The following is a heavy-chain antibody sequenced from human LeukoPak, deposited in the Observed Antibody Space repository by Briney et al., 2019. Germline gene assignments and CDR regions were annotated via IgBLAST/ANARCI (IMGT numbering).Heavy chain of an antibody. V-gene: IGHV3-74*01. CDR3: ARDQIIVATILDYYYGMDV. CDR1: GNYW. D-gene: IGHD5-12*01. Sequence: PGGSLRLSCAASGNYWMHWVRQAPGKGLVWVSHINSDGSWTSYADSVKGRFTISKDNAKNTVYLQMNSLRAEDTAVYYCARDQIIVATILDYYYGMDVWGQGTTVTVSS. J-gene: IGHJ6*02. CDR2: INSDGSWT.